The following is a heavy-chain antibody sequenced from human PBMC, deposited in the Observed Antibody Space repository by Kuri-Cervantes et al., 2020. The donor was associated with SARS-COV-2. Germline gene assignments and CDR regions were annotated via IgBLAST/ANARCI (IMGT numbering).Heavy chain of an antibody. CDR1: GVTFSDSD. Sequence: AGSLTLSCAASGVTFSDSDMNWVRQAPGKGLEWVSGVSWNGSRTHYADCVKRRFIISRDNSKNTLYLQMNILRAEDTAVYYGAQCRKLGMIVVVIDFPCGLDVWGQGTTVTVSS. CDR2: VSWNGSRT. CDR3: AQCRKLGMIVVVIDFPCGLDV. D-gene: IGHD3-22*01. J-gene: IGHJ6*02. V-gene: IGHV3-19*01.